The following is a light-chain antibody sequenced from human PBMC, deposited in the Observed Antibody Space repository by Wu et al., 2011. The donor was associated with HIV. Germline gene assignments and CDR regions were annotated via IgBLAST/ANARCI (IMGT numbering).Light chain of an antibody. Sequence: EVVMTQSPATLSVSPGERATLSCRASQSVSSSYLAWYQQKPGQAPRLLIYDASNRATGIPDRISGSGSGADFTLTISRLEPEDSAVYYCQQYATSPHTFGQGTKLEIK. CDR2: DAS. CDR1: QSVSSSY. V-gene: IGKV3-20*01. J-gene: IGKJ2*01. CDR3: QQYATSPHT.